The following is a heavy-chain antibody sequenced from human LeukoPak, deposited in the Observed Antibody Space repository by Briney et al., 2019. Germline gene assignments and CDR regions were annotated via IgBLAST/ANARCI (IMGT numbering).Heavy chain of an antibody. V-gene: IGHV3-21*01. D-gene: IGHD3-9*01. CDR2: VTSGGDYI. CDR1: GFTFNTFN. CDR3: ARGHYDVLAASYKWTPDY. J-gene: IGHJ4*02. Sequence: PGGSLRLSCAASGFTFNTFNMNWVRQAPGKGLEWVSSVTSGGDYIYYADSVKGRFTTSRDNAKNSLSLQLNSLRVEDTAVYYCARGHYDVLAASYKWTPDYWGQGTLVTVSS.